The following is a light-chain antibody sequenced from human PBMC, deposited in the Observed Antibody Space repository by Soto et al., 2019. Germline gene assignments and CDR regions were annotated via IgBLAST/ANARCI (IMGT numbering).Light chain of an antibody. CDR1: SSDVGGYNY. V-gene: IGLV2-11*01. J-gene: IGLJ1*01. CDR3: YSYAGMYTYV. CDR2: DVS. Sequence: QSALTQPRSVSGSPGQSVTISCTGTSSDVGGYNYVSWYQQHPGKAPKLMIYDVSERPSGVPDRFSGSKSGNTASLTISGLQADDEADYYCYSYAGMYTYVFGTGTKVNVL.